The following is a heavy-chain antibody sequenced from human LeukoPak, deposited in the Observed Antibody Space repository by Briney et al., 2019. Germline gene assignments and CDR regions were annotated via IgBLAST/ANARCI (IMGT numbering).Heavy chain of an antibody. D-gene: IGHD6-13*01. CDR2: IIPILGIA. CDR3: ARYDSSSWYGWFDP. Sequence: ASVKVSCKASEGTFSSYAISLVRQAPGQGLEWMGRIIPILGIANYAQKFQGRVTITADKSTSTAYMELSSLRSEDTAVYYCARYDSSSWYGWFDPWGQGTLVTVSS. J-gene: IGHJ5*02. V-gene: IGHV1-69*04. CDR1: EGTFSSYA.